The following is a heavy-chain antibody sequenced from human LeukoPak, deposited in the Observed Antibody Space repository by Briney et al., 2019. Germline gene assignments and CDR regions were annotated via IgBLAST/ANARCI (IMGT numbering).Heavy chain of an antibody. Sequence: GASVKVSCKASGYTFTSYDINWVRHATGQGLEWMRWMDPNSGNTDYAQKFQGRVTITRDTSISTAYMELSSLTSEDTAVYYCARGRGDYEHWGQGTLVTVSS. CDR2: MDPNSGNT. D-gene: IGHD4-17*01. J-gene: IGHJ4*02. CDR1: GYTFTSYD. V-gene: IGHV1-8*03. CDR3: ARGRGDYEH.